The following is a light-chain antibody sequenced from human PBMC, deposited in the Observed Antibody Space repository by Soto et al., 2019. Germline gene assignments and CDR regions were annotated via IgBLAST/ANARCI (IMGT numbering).Light chain of an antibody. J-gene: IGKJ1*01. CDR1: ESVTNNC. CDR3: QQYGSSPET. CDR2: GAF. V-gene: IGKV3-20*01. Sequence: EIVLTQSPGTLSLSPGEGATLSCRASESVTNNCLAWFQQTPGLAPRLLIYGAFSRATGIPDRFRGSGSGTDFTLTISRLVPEDFAMYYWQQYGSSPETCGQG.